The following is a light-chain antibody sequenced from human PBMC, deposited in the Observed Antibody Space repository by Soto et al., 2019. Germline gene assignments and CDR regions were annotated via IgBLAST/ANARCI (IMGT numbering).Light chain of an antibody. V-gene: IGKV1-39*01. J-gene: IGKJ4*01. CDR2: VAS. CDR1: QRIRTD. Sequence: MQMTQSPSSLSASVGERVTITCRASQRIRTDLNWYQQRPGKAPKVLIYVASTLQTGVPSRFSGSSSGTDFNLTITSLQPEDFALYYCQQSYKNPHTFGGGTRVEIK. CDR3: QQSYKNPHT.